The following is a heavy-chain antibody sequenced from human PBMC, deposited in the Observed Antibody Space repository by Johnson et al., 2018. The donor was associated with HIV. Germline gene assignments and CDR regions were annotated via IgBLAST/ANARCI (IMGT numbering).Heavy chain of an antibody. V-gene: IGHV3-30*19. D-gene: IGHD2-8*01. J-gene: IGHJ3*02. Sequence: MQLVESGGGVVQPGGSLRLSCAASGFTFSSYGMHWVRQAPGKGLEWVAVISFDGSNKYYTDSVTGRFTISRDNSKNTLFLQMNSLRAEDTAVYFCASGDEDGDEADDTNGAFDIWGQGTMVTVSS. CDR1: GFTFSSYG. CDR3: ASGDEDGDEADDTNGAFDI. CDR2: ISFDGSNK.